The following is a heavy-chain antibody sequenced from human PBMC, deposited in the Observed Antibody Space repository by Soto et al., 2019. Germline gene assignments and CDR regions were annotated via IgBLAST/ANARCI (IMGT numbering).Heavy chain of an antibody. D-gene: IGHD6-19*01. CDR3: ARDRGAVAA. Sequence: EVQLVESGGGLVQPGGSLRISCTASGFSLGDYEMNWVRQAPGQGLQWVSYINGRGTSTYYADSVEGRFTISRDNANNSLFLQMSGLRVEDTGVYYCARDRGAVAAWGQGTQVTVSS. V-gene: IGHV3-48*03. CDR2: INGRGTST. J-gene: IGHJ5*02. CDR1: GFSLGDYE.